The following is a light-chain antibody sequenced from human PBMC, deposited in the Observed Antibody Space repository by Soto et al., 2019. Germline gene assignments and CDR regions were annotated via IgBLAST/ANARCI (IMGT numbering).Light chain of an antibody. J-gene: IGLJ2*01. CDR2: DVS. CDR3: SSYATSTTVL. Sequence: QSALTQPASVSGSPGQSITISCTGTSSDVGVYNYVSWYQQHPGRAPQLMMYDVSHRPSGVSNRFSGSRSGNTASLTISGLQAEDEADYYCSSYATSTTVLFGGGTKLTVL. V-gene: IGLV2-14*03. CDR1: SSDVGVYNY.